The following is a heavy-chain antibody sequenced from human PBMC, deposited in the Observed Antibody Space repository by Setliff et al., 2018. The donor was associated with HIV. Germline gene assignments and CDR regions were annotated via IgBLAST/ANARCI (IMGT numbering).Heavy chain of an antibody. CDR2: IHFSGST. CDR1: GASVNTNNYY. Sequence: PSETLSLTCTVSGASVNTNNYYWGWIRQPPGKGLEWIGNIHFSGSTYYSPSLKSRVTIYVGTSKRQFFLSLSSVTAADTAVYYCARGRWYSSSWYEYWGQGTLVTVSS. V-gene: IGHV4-39*07. CDR3: ARGRWYSSSWYEY. D-gene: IGHD6-13*01. J-gene: IGHJ4*02.